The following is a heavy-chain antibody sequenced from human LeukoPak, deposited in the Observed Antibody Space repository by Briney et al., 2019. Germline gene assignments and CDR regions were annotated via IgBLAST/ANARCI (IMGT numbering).Heavy chain of an antibody. V-gene: IGHV3-30*04. CDR2: ISYDGSNK. J-gene: IGHJ4*02. Sequence: GGSLRLSCAASGFTLSSYAMHWVRQAPGKGLEWVAVISYDGSNKYYADSVKGRFTISRDNSKNTLYLQMNSLRAEDTAVYYCARDPYSSSWYYFDYWGQGTLVTVSS. D-gene: IGHD6-13*01. CDR3: ARDPYSSSWYYFDY. CDR1: GFTLSSYA.